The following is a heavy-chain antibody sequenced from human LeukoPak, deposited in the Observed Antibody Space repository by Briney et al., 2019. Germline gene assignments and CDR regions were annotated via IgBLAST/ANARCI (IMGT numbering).Heavy chain of an antibody. CDR3: AKSRESYWVPEFDY. Sequence: GGSLRLSCAASGFTFSNYAMSWVRQAPGKGLEWVSDISGAGGSTDYADSVKGRFTVSRDSSKNTLYLQMNSLRAEDTAVYYCAKSRESYWVPEFDYWGQGTLVTVSS. CDR1: GFTFSNYA. V-gene: IGHV3-23*01. D-gene: IGHD2-2*01. CDR2: ISGAGGST. J-gene: IGHJ4*02.